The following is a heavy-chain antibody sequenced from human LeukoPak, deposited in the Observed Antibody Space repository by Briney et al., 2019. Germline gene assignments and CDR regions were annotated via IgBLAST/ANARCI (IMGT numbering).Heavy chain of an antibody. CDR2: INHSGST. J-gene: IGHJ6*03. CDR1: GGSMSGYY. D-gene: IGHD3-22*01. V-gene: IGHV4-34*01. CDR3: ARESYDSSGYYYYYYYMDV. Sequence: NPSETLSLTCTLSGGSMSGYYWHWIRQPPGKGLEWIGEINHSGSTNYNPSLKSRVTISVDTSKNQFSLKLSSVTAADTAVYYCARESYDSSGYYYYYYYMDVWGKGTTVTISS.